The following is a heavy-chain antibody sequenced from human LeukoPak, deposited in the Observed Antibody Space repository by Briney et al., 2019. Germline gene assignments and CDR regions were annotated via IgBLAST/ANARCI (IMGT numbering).Heavy chain of an antibody. CDR3: AKNWDDYDSSGPIDH. CDR2: ISGSGGST. J-gene: IGHJ4*02. CDR1: GFTFSSYA. V-gene: IGHV3-23*01. Sequence: GGSLRLSCAASGFTFSSYAMSWVRQAPGKGLEWVSAISGSGGSTYYADSVKGRFTISRDNSKNTVDLQMYSLRAEDTAVYYCAKNWDDYDSSGPIDHWGQGALVSVSS. D-gene: IGHD3-22*01.